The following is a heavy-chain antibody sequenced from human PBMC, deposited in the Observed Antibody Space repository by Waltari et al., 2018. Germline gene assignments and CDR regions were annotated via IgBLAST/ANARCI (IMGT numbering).Heavy chain of an antibody. J-gene: IGHJ4*02. CDR1: GFTVTNYY. D-gene: IGHD6-6*01. Sequence: EVQLVESGGGLVQPGASLSLSCAASGFTVTNYYTHWVRQGPGKGLVWISRINNGGGSSTTYADSVKGRFTISKDNAKNTVYLQMNSLRAEDTAVYHCARGGQLALDYWGQGTLVTVSS. CDR3: ARGGQLALDY. V-gene: IGHV3-74*01. CDR2: INNGGGSST.